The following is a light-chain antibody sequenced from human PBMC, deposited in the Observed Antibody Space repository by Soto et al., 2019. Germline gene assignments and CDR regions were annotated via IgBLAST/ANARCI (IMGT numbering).Light chain of an antibody. CDR2: EVS. V-gene: IGLV2-18*01. CDR3: SLYTSSSTYV. Sequence: QSALTQPPSVSGSPGQSVTISCTGTSSDVGSYNRVSWYQQPPGTAPKLMIYEVSNRPSGVPDRFSGSKSGNTASLTISGLQAEDEADYYCSLYTSSSTYVFGTGTRSP. CDR1: SSDVGSYNR. J-gene: IGLJ1*01.